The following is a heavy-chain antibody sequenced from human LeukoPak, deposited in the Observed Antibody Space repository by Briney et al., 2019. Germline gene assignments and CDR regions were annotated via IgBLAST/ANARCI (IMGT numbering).Heavy chain of an antibody. CDR3: ASLGSGSSPIIDFDY. V-gene: IGHV1-24*01. D-gene: IGHD3-10*01. Sequence: ASVTVSCTVSGYTLTELSMHWVRQAPGKGLEWMGGFDPEDGETIYAQKFQGRVTMTEDTSTDTAYMELSSLRSEDTAVYYCASLGSGSSPIIDFDYWGQGTLVTVSS. J-gene: IGHJ4*02. CDR1: GYTLTELS. CDR2: FDPEDGET.